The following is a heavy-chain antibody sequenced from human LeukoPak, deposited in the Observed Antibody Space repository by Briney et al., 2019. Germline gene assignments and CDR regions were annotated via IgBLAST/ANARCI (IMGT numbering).Heavy chain of an antibody. Sequence: GSLRLSCTTSGFTFGDYAMNWFRQAPGKGLEWVGLIRSKLFGGTTEYAASVKGRFTISRDDSKSIAYVQMNSLKTEDTAVYYCSRDWTIAAFDYWGQGTLVTVSS. CDR2: IRSKLFGGTT. V-gene: IGHV3-49*03. CDR3: SRDWTIAAFDY. CDR1: GFTFGDYA. J-gene: IGHJ4*02. D-gene: IGHD6-6*01.